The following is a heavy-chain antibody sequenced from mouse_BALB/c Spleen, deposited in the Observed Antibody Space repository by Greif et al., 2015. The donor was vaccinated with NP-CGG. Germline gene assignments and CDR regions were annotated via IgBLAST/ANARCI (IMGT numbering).Heavy chain of an antibody. J-gene: IGHJ1*01. V-gene: IGHV5-15*02. CDR3: ARDYYGSSYWYFDV. CDR2: ISNLAYSI. CDR1: GFTFSDYG. Sequence: EVNVVESGGGLVQPGGSRKLSCAASGFTFSDYGMAWVRQAPGKGPEWVAFISNLAYSIYYADTATGRFTISRENAKNTLYLEMSSLRSEDTAMYYCARDYYGSSYWYFDVWGAGTTVTVSS. D-gene: IGHD1-1*01.